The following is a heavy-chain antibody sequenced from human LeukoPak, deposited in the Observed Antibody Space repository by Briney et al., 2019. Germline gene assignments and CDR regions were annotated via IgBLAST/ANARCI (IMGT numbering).Heavy chain of an antibody. J-gene: IGHJ6*03. D-gene: IGHD3-10*01. CDR2: IYTSGST. CDR1: GGSISSYY. V-gene: IGHV4-4*07. CDR3: ARGIMVRGVKNYYYYYMDV. Sequence: SETLSLTCTVSGGSISSYYWSWIRQPAGKGLEWIGRIYTSGSTNYNPSLKGRVTMSVDTSKNQFSLKLSSVTAADTAVYHCARGIMVRGVKNYYYYYMDVWGKGTTVTISS.